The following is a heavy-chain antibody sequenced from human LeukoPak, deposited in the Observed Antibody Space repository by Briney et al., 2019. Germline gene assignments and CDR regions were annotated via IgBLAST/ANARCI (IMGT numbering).Heavy chain of an antibody. CDR1: GGSFSGYY. V-gene: IGHV4-34*01. CDR2: INHSGST. D-gene: IGHD5-18*01. J-gene: IGHJ4*02. CDR3: ARAGGYGYDRTYFDY. Sequence: PSETLSLTCAVYGGSFSGYYWSWIRQPPGKGLEWIGEINHSGSTNYNPSLKSRVTISVDTSKNQFSLKLSSVTAADTAVYYCARAGGYGYDRTYFDYWGQGTLVTVSS.